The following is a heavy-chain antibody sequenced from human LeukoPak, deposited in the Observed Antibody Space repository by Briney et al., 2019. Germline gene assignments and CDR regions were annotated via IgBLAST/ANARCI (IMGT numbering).Heavy chain of an antibody. V-gene: IGHV4-59*01. Sequence: ETLSLTCTVSGDSISSYYWSWVPQPPGKGLEWIGYIYYSGSTNYNPSLKSRVTMSVDTSKNQFSLKLSSVTAADTAVYYCAREALETAMPGNWFDPWGQGTLVTVSS. CDR3: AREALETAMPGNWFDP. CDR1: GDSISSYY. CDR2: IYYSGST. D-gene: IGHD5-18*01. J-gene: IGHJ5*02.